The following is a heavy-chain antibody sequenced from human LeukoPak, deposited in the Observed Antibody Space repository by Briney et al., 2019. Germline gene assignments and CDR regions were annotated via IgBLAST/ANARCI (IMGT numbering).Heavy chain of an antibody. Sequence: GGSLRLSCAASGFSLSSYYMNWVRQAPGKGLEWMANIGYAGSHKNYDDSLKGRFTISRDNAKNSVYLQMNSLRADDTAVYYCAREYFPPGLLTIVCDNWGQETLVTVSS. CDR3: AREYFPPGLLTIVCDN. CDR2: IGYAGSHK. V-gene: IGHV3-7*01. J-gene: IGHJ4*02. D-gene: IGHD3-9*01. CDR1: GFSLSSYY.